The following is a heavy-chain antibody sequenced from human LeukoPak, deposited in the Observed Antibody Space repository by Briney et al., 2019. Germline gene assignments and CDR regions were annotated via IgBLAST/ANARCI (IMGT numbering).Heavy chain of an antibody. D-gene: IGHD2-21*02. CDR1: GGSFSGQE. J-gene: IGHJ4*02. V-gene: IGHV4-34*01. Sequence: SETLSLTCAVYGGSFSGQELSWMRQPPGKGLEWIGEINHSGSTNYHPSLKSRVTISVDTSKNQFSLNLSSVTAADTAVYYCARAAQRPSGGYYYWGKGTRVTVSS. CDR2: INHSGST. CDR3: ARAAQRPSGGYYY.